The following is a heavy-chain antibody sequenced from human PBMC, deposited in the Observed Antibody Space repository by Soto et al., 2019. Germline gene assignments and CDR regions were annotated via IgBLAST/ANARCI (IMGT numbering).Heavy chain of an antibody. D-gene: IGHD3-16*01. CDR3: AKLSFQTLAAGMDV. CDR1: GFTFSSYG. J-gene: IGHJ6*02. V-gene: IGHV3-30*18. CDR2: ISYDGSNK. Sequence: PGGSLRLSCAASGFTFSSYGMHWVRQAPGKGLECVAVISYDGSNKYYADSVKGRFTISRDNSKNTLYLQMNSLRAEDTAVYYCAKLSFQTLAAGMDVWGQGTTVTVSS.